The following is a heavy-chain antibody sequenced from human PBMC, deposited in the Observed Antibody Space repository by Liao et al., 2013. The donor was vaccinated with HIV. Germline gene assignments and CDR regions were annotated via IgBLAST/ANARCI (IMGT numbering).Heavy chain of an antibody. J-gene: IGHJ5*02. CDR3: ARDWGGNYNFWSGRSGFDP. Sequence: QVRLQESGPGLVKPSQTLSLTCTVSGDLIRRDNYYWSWIRQSAGKGLEWIGRIYTSGSINYNPSLKSRATMSVDTSKNRFFLNVTSVTAADTAIYYCARDWGGNYNFWSGRSGFDPWGQGTLVTVSS. CDR2: IYTSGSI. CDR1: GDLIRRDNYY. D-gene: IGHD3/OR15-3a*01. V-gene: IGHV4-61*02.